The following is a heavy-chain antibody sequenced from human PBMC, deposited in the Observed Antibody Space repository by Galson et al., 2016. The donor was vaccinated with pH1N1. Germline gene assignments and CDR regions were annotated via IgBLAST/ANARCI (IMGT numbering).Heavy chain of an antibody. Sequence: SLRLSCAVSGFIFSKYWLHWVRQAPGKGLVWVSRINTDGTRTTYADSVKGRFTISRDNAKNTLYLQMNSLRVEDTAVYYCARSAYSDGRGFYYDYCGHGSLVTVSS. D-gene: IGHD3-22*01. CDR1: GFIFSKYW. CDR3: ARSAYSDGRGFYYDY. CDR2: INTDGTRT. V-gene: IGHV3-74*01. J-gene: IGHJ4*01.